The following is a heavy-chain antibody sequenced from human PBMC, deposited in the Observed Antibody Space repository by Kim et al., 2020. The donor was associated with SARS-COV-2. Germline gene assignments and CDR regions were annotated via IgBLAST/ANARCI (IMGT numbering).Heavy chain of an antibody. CDR1: GGSISSYY. D-gene: IGHD3-22*01. CDR3: ARVHGSSGSLDF. CDR2: IYYSGST. V-gene: IGHV4-59*01. J-gene: IGHJ4*02. Sequence: SETLSLTCTVSGGSISSYYWSWIRQPPGKGLEWIGYIYYSGSTNYNPSLKSRVTLSVDTSKNEFSLKLSSVTAADTAVYYCARVHGSSGSLDFWGQGTLVTVSS.